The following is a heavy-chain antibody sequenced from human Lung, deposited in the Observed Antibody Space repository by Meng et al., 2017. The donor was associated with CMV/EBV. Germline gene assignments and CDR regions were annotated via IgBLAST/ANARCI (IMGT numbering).Heavy chain of an antibody. CDR3: TTAGANYEPDY. J-gene: IGHJ4*02. Sequence: ESLKISXAASGFTFSNAWMSWVRPAPGKGLEWGGRIKRNTDGGTRDHAAPVRGRFTISRDDSKNTLYLQMNSLTTEDTAVYYCTTAGANYEPDYWGQGTLVTVSS. D-gene: IGHD3-22*01. CDR2: IKRNTDGGTR. V-gene: IGHV3-15*01. CDR1: GFTFSNAW.